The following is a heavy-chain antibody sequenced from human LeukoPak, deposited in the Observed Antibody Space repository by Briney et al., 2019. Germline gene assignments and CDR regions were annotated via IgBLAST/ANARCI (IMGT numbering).Heavy chain of an antibody. CDR3: ARDSSSFGRAG. V-gene: IGHV4-30-2*01. D-gene: IGHD6-13*01. CDR2: IYHSGST. Sequence: SETLSLTCTVSGGSISSGGYYWSWIRQPPGKGLEWIGYIYHSGSTYYNPSLKSRVTISVDRSKNQFSLKLSSVTAADTAVYYCARDSSSFGRAGWGQGTLVTVSS. CDR1: GGSISSGGYY. J-gene: IGHJ4*02.